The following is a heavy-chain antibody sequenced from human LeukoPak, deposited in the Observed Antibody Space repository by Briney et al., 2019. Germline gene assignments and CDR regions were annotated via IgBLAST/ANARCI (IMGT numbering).Heavy chain of an antibody. CDR3: ARDFSLRNVDIGATIGSY. V-gene: IGHV3-30-3*01. D-gene: IGHD5-12*01. J-gene: IGHJ4*02. CDR2: ISYDGSNK. Sequence: PGGSLRLSCAASGFTFSSYAMHWVRQAPGKGLEWVAVISYDGSNKYYADSVKGRFTISRDNSKNTLYLQMNSLRAEDTAVYYCARDFSLRNVDIGATIGSYGGQGTLVTVSS. CDR1: GFTFSSYA.